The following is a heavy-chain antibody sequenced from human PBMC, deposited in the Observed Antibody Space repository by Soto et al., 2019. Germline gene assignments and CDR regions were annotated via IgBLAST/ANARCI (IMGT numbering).Heavy chain of an antibody. CDR1: GFTFSDYY. J-gene: IGHJ4*02. CDR2: ISGTSDSI. V-gene: IGHV3-11*06. CDR3: ARVAVLTAAGTSDY. D-gene: IGHD6-13*01. Sequence: QVELVESGGGLVRPGGSLRLSCAASGFTFSDYYMSWIRQVPGKGLEWVAYISGTSDSIPYADSVKGRFTISRDNAKNSLYLQMNRLRAEDTAVYYCARVAVLTAAGTSDYWGQGTLVTVSS.